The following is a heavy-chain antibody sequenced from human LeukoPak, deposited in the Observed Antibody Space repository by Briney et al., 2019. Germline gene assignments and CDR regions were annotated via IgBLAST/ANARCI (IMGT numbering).Heavy chain of an antibody. V-gene: IGHV4-59*01. CDR3: ASATPFSGSYYYYFDY. CDR2: IYDNGNT. D-gene: IGHD1-26*01. Sequence: PSETLSLTRTVSGGPLSAYYWTWIRQPPGKGLEWIGYIYDNGNTNYNPSLKSRVTISVDTSKNQFSLKLSSVTAADTAVYYCASATPFSGSYYYYFDYWGQGTLVTVSS. J-gene: IGHJ4*02. CDR1: GGPLSAYY.